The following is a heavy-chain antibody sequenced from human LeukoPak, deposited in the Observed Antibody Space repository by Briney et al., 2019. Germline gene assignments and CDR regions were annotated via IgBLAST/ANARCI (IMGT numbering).Heavy chain of an antibody. J-gene: IGHJ4*02. V-gene: IGHV5-51*01. CDR1: GYSFTNTW. CDR3: ATVNGSHWFFDY. D-gene: IGHD3-10*01. Sequence: GESLKISCKGSGYSFTNTWIGWVRLMPGKGLEWMGTIYPLDSDTRYSPSFQGQVTISADKSITTAYLQWSSLRASDTAMYYCATVNGSHWFFDYWGPGTLVTVSS. CDR2: IYPLDSDT.